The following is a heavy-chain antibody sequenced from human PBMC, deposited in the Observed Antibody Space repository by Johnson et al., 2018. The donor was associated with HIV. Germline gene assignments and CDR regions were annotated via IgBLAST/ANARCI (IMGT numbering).Heavy chain of an antibody. CDR2: IWYDGSNK. Sequence: QEQLVESGGGVVQPGRSLRLSCAASGFTFSSYGMHWVRQAPGKGLEWVAVIWYDGSNKYYADSVKGRFTISRDNSKNTLYLQMNSLRAEDTAVYYCAKDNPGVSHAFDVWGQGTMVTVSS. D-gene: IGHD1-14*01. J-gene: IGHJ3*01. CDR1: GFTFSSYG. CDR3: AKDNPGVSHAFDV. V-gene: IGHV3-33*06.